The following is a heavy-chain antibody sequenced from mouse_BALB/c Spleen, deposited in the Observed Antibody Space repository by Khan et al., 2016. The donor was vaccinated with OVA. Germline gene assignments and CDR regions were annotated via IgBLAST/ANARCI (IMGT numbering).Heavy chain of an antibody. CDR1: GYTFTSYV. D-gene: IGHD1-1*01. Sequence: EVQLQESGPELVKPGASVKMSCKASGYTFTSYVMHWVKQKPRQGLEWIGYISPNSDGSKYNEKFRGKATLPSDKSSRTAYLELSSLTSEDSAFYYCLWSLFYYGSAYEGFAYGGQGTLVTVSA. CDR2: ISPNSDGS. CDR3: LWSLFYYGSAYEGFAY. V-gene: IGHV1S136*01. J-gene: IGHJ3*01.